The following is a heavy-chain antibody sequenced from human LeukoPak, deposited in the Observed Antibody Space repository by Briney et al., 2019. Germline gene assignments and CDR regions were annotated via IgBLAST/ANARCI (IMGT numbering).Heavy chain of an antibody. D-gene: IGHD4-17*01. CDR1: GYTFTAYY. CDR3: ARGASGVYTVTTSWFDP. Sequence: ASVKVSCKASGYTFTAYYMHWVRQAPGQGLEWMGWINPNSGGTNYAQKFQGRVTMTRDTSISTAYMELSGLRSDDTAVYYCARGASGVYTVTTSWFDPWGQGTLVTVSS. V-gene: IGHV1-2*02. J-gene: IGHJ5*02. CDR2: INPNSGGT.